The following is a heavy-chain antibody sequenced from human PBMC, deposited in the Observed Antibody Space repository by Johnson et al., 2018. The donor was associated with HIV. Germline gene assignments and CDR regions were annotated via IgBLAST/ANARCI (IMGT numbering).Heavy chain of an antibody. CDR1: GFTFSSYA. CDR2: ISYDGSNK. D-gene: IGHD1-26*01. Sequence: QVQLVESGGGVVQPGRSLRLSCAASGFTFSSYAMHWVRQAPGKGLEWVAVISYDGSNKYYADSVKGRFTISRDNSKNTLYLQINSLRAEDTAVYYCARVEWELDAFDIWGQGTMVTVSS. V-gene: IGHV3-30-3*01. J-gene: IGHJ3*02. CDR3: ARVEWELDAFDI.